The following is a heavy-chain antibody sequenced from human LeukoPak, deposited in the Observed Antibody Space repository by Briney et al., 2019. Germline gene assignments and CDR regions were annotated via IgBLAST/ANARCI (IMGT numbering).Heavy chain of an antibody. CDR2: IYTSGST. Sequence: SQTLSLTCTVSGGSISSGSYYWSWIRQPAGKGLEWIGRIYTSGSTNYDPSLKSRVTISVDTSKNQFSLKLSSVTAADTAVYYCAGTQTYYDFWSGQKQYYYGMDVWGQGTTVTVSS. V-gene: IGHV4-61*02. J-gene: IGHJ6*02. CDR1: GGSISSGSYY. D-gene: IGHD3-3*01. CDR3: AGTQTYYDFWSGQKQYYYGMDV.